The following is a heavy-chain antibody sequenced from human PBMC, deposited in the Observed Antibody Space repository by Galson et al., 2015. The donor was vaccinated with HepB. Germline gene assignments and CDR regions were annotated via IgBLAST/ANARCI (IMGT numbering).Heavy chain of an antibody. J-gene: IGHJ4*02. CDR3: AREFGALIDDFWSGYSDY. D-gene: IGHD3-3*01. CDR2: ISFDGNNT. V-gene: IGHV3-30-3*01. Sequence: SLRLSCAASGFTFSAYSMHWVRQAPGKGLEWAALISFDGNNTYYADSVKGRFTISRDNSKKTLSLQMGSLRPEDTAVYYCAREFGALIDDFWSGYSDYWGRGTLVTVSP. CDR1: GFTFSAYS.